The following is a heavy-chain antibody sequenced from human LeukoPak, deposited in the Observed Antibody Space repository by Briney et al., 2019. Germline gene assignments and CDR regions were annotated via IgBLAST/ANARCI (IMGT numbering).Heavy chain of an antibody. CDR1: DGSLSSSAYY. J-gene: IGHJ4*02. V-gene: IGHV4-39*07. CDR2: IHYGGTT. Sequence: SETLSLTCTVSDGSLSSSAYYWGWIRQPPGTGLEWLGSIHYGGTTYYNPSLRSRVAISVDTSKNQFSLRLSSMTAADTAVYYCARGNRRNGYNSAFDNWGQGTLVTVSS. D-gene: IGHD5-24*01. CDR3: ARGNRRNGYNSAFDN.